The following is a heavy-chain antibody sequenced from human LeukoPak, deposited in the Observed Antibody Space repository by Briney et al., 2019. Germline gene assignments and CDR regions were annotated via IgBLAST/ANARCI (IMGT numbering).Heavy chain of an antibody. Sequence: PSETLSLTCAVYGGSFSGYYWSWIRQPPGKGLEWIGEINHSGSTNYNPSLKSRVTISVDTSKNQFSVKLRSVTAADTAVYYCARGINYNWNYARHYYYYMDVWGKGTTVTVSS. V-gene: IGHV4-34*01. D-gene: IGHD1-7*01. CDR2: INHSGST. J-gene: IGHJ6*03. CDR1: GGSFSGYY. CDR3: ARGINYNWNYARHYYYYMDV.